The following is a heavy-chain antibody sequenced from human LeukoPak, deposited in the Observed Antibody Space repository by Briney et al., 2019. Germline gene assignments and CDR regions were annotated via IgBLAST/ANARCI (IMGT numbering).Heavy chain of an antibody. J-gene: IGHJ4*02. CDR1: GFTVSSNS. V-gene: IGHV3-53*01. CDR3: ARRAGAYSHPYDY. CDR2: IYSDNT. Sequence: PGGSLRLSCTVSGFTVSSNSMSWVRQAPGKGLEWVSFIYSDNTHYSDSGKGRFTISRDSSKNTLYLQMNGLRAEDTAVYYCARRAGAYSHPYDYWGQGTLVTVSS. D-gene: IGHD4/OR15-4a*01.